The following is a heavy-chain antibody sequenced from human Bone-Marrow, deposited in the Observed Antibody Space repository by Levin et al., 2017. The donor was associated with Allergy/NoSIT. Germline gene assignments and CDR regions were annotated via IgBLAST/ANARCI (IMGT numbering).Heavy chain of an antibody. CDR3: ARDSAGSYSPDFDH. D-gene: IGHD3-10*01. CDR2: IYDTGTT. CDR1: NGSISSYY. V-gene: IGHV4-59*12. J-gene: IGHJ4*02. Sequence: NSSETLSLTCTVSNGSISSYYWSWVRQPPGKGLEWIGYIYDTGTTTYNPSLKSRVTISADTSKNHFSLRLTSVTAADTAVYYCARDSAGSYSPDFDHWGQGTLVTVSS.